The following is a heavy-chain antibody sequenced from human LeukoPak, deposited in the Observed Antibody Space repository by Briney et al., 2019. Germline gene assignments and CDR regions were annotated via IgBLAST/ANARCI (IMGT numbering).Heavy chain of an antibody. CDR3: ARSPRRLTPDFDY. CDR1: GGTFSSYA. D-gene: IGHD2-15*01. V-gene: IGHV1-69*13. CDR2: IIPIFGTA. J-gene: IGHJ4*02. Sequence: SVKVSCKASGGTFSSYAISWVRQAPGQGLEWMGGIIPIFGTANYAQKFQGRVTITADESTSTAYMELSSLRSDDTAVYYFARSPRRLTPDFDYWGQGTLVTVSS.